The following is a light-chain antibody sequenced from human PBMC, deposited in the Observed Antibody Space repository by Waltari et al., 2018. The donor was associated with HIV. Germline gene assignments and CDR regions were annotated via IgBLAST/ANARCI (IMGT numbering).Light chain of an antibody. CDR1: SSTVGNNY. Sequence: QSVLAQPPSVSAAPGQRVTISCSGSSSTVGNNYVSWYQHFPGTAPKLLIYDDNKRPSGIPDRFSGSKAGTSATLDSTGLQTGDEADYYCGSWDSSLSGVVFGGGTKLSVL. CDR3: GSWDSSLSGVV. V-gene: IGLV1-51*01. CDR2: DDN. J-gene: IGLJ2*01.